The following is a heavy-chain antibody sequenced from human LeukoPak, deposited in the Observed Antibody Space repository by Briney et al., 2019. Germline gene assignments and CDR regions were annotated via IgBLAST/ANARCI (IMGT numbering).Heavy chain of an antibody. V-gene: IGHV3-11*06. CDR2: ISSTGVYT. Sequence: GGSLRLSCAASGFTFSDYYMTWIRQAPGKGLEWVSYISSTGVYTNYADSVKGRFTISRENARNSLYLQMNSLRAEDTAVYYCTWDKGYNWFDPWGQGTLVTVSS. CDR3: TWDKGYNWFDP. J-gene: IGHJ5*02. CDR1: GFTFSDYY.